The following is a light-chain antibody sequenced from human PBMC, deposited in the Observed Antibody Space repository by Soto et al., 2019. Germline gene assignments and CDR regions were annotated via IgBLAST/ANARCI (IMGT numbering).Light chain of an antibody. J-gene: IGKJ4*01. Sequence: DIQMTQSPSTLSASVGDRVTITCRASQSISSWLAWYQQKPGKAPKLLIYKASSLESGVPSRFSGSGSGTEFTLTISSLQPEYFATYYCQQYNSYVTFGGGTKVEIK. CDR1: QSISSW. V-gene: IGKV1-5*03. CDR3: QQYNSYVT. CDR2: KAS.